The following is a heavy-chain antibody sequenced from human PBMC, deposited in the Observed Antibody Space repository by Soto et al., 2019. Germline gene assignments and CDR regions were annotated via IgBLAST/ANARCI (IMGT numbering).Heavy chain of an antibody. D-gene: IGHD3-9*01. Sequence: ASESQALSSSVSGDTINSDNYYWSWNRKPPGKGLEWIGSIYYRGNTYYNPSLKTRVTISLDKSKSQFSLKLNAVTAADSAVFFCARLEGLATISYFFDYWGQGTLVPVSS. V-gene: IGHV4-39*01. J-gene: IGHJ4*02. CDR2: IYYRGNT. CDR1: GDTINSDNYY. CDR3: ARLEGLATISYFFDY.